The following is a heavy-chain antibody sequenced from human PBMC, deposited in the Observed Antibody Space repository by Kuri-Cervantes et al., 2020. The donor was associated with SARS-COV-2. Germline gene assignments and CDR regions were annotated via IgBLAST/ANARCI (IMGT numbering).Heavy chain of an antibody. CDR3: ARGYYGLDY. J-gene: IGHJ4*02. Sequence: ASVKVSCKASGYTFTGRYTYWVRQAPGQGLEWMGWINPNSGDTKYTQKFQGRVTMARDTSITTAYMELIGLRSDDTAVYYRARGYYGLDYWGQGSLVTVSS. CDR2: INPNSGDT. CDR1: GYTFTGRY. D-gene: IGHD3-3*01. V-gene: IGHV1-2*02.